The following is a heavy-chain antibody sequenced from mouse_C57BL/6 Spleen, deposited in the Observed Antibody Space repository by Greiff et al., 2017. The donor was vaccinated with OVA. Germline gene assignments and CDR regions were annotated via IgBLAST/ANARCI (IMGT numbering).Heavy chain of an antibody. CDR1: GYTFTSYW. V-gene: IGHV1-55*01. D-gene: IGHD3-2*01. CDR3: ARGGTARASAWFAY. Sequence: QVQLQQPGAELVKPGASVKMSCKASGYTFTSYWITWVKQRPGQGLEWIGDIYPGSGSTNYNEKFKSKATLTVDTSSSTAYLQHSSLTSEDSAVYYCARGGTARASAWFAYWGQGTLVTVSA. J-gene: IGHJ3*01. CDR2: IYPGSGST.